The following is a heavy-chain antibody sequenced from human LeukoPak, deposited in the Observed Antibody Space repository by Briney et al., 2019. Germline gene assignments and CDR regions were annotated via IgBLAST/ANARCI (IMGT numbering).Heavy chain of an antibody. CDR2: ISYDGSNK. V-gene: IGHV3-30-3*01. D-gene: IGHD3-22*01. CDR3: TFNYDSSGYSSGTFDY. J-gene: IGHJ4*02. CDR1: GFTFSSYA. Sequence: PGGSLRLSCAASGFTFSSYAMHWVRQAPGKGLEWVAVISYDGSNKYYADSVKGRFTISRDNSKNTLYLQMNSLRAEDTAVYWATFNYDSSGYSSGTFDYWGQGTLVTVSS.